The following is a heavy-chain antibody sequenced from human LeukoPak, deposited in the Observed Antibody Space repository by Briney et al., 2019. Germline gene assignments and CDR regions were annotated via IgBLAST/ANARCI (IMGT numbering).Heavy chain of an antibody. CDR3: RYSADYYGMDV. V-gene: IGHV4-34*01. D-gene: IGHD3-10*01. Sequence: SETLSLTCAVYGGSFSGYYWSWIRQSPGKGLEWIGEINHSGSTNYNPSLKSRLTIAVDMSQNQFSLKLSSVTAAGTAVYYCRYSADYYGMDVWGQGTTVIVSS. CDR1: GGSFSGYY. CDR2: INHSGST. J-gene: IGHJ6*02.